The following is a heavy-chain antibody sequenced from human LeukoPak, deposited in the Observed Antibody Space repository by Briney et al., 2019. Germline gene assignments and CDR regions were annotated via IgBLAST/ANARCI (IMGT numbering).Heavy chain of an antibody. CDR1: GFTFSSYW. J-gene: IGHJ5*02. V-gene: IGHV3-7*03. CDR2: IKQDGSEK. CDR3: AKRLGYSSSSSIWFDP. D-gene: IGHD6-6*01. Sequence: GGSLRLSCAASGFTFSSYWMSWVRQAPGKGLEWVANIKQDGSEKYYVDSVKGRFTISRDNSKNTVYLQMNSLRAEDTAVYYCAKRLGYSSSSSIWFDPWGQGTLVTVSS.